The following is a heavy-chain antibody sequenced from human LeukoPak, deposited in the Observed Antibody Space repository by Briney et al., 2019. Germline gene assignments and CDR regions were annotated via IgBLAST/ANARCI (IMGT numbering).Heavy chain of an antibody. CDR3: AKDLDGAGALTSYFQS. J-gene: IGHJ4*02. Sequence: GGSLRLSCAASGFTFSSYAMSWVRQAPGKGLEWVSGVNRGGDTYYADSVRGRFTISRDNSKNTVYLEMNSLTAGDTAVYHCAKDLDGAGALTSYFQSWGQGTLVTVSS. D-gene: IGHD2/OR15-2a*01. V-gene: IGHV3-23*01. CDR1: GFTFSSYA. CDR2: VNRGGDT.